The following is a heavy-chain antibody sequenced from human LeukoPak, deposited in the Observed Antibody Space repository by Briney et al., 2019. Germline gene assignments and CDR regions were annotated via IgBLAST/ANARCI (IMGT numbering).Heavy chain of an antibody. D-gene: IGHD2-2*01. V-gene: IGHV3-30*02. CDR2: IRYDGSNK. J-gene: IGHJ6*03. CDR1: GFTFSSYG. Sequence: GGSLRLSCAASGFTFSSYGMHWVRQAPGKGLEWVAFIRYDGSNKYYADSVKGRFTISRDNSKNTLYLQMNSLRAEDTAVYYCAKDSGCSSISCFDYYYYYMDVWGKGTTVTVSS. CDR3: AKDSGCSSISCFDYYYYYMDV.